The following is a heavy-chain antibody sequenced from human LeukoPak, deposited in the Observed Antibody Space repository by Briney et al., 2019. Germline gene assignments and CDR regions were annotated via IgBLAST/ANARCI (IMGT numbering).Heavy chain of an antibody. V-gene: IGHV1-18*01. D-gene: IGHD5-18*01. CDR1: GYTLTELS. CDR3: ARQSTYTYNDLDS. CDR2: ISTYNNDT. Sequence: ASVKVSCKVSGYTLTELSMHWVRQAPGQGLEWMGWISTYNNDTESAQNLLGRVTLTTDTSTSTAYMELRGLRSDDTAVYYCARQSTYTYNDLDSWGQGTLITVSS. J-gene: IGHJ4*02.